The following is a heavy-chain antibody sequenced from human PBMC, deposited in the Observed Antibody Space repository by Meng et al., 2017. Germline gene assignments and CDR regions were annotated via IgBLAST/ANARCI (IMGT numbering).Heavy chain of an antibody. Sequence: VQHVPSGAEVKKPGASVKVSCKASGYTFTSYGISWVRQAPGQGLEWMGWISAYNGNTNYAQKLQGRVTMTTDTSTSTAYMELRSLRSDDTAVYYCARLLRPYSSSSNFDYWGQGTLVTRLL. CDR3: ARLLRPYSSSSNFDY. D-gene: IGHD6-6*01. CDR2: ISAYNGNT. CDR1: GYTFTSYG. V-gene: IGHV1-18*01. J-gene: IGHJ4*02.